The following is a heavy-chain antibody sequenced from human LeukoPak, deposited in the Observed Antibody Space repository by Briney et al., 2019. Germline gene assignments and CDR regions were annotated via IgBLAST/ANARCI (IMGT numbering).Heavy chain of an antibody. D-gene: IGHD1-26*01. CDR2: ISGSGGST. J-gene: IGHJ4*02. V-gene: IGHV3-23*01. Sequence: GGSLRLSCAASGFTFSSYGMSWVRQAPGKGLEWVSAISGSGGSTYYADSVKGRFTISRDNSKNTLYLQMNSLRPEDTAVYYCARDKIVGATHFDYWGQGTLVTVSS. CDR1: GFTFSSYG. CDR3: ARDKIVGATHFDY.